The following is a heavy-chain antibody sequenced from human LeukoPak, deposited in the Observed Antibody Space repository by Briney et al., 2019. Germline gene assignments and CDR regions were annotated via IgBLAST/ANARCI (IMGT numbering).Heavy chain of an antibody. CDR3: ARYKGPARYCSSTSCYAVFDY. V-gene: IGHV1-69*05. J-gene: IGHJ4*02. Sequence: ASVKLSWKASGGTFSSYPISWVREAPGQGLEWMGGISPIFGTANYEQKFQGRLTITTDESKSTVYMELSSLRSEAKAVYYCARYKGPARYCSSTSCYAVFDYWAQGTLVTVSS. D-gene: IGHD2-2*01. CDR2: ISPIFGTA. CDR1: GGTFSSYP.